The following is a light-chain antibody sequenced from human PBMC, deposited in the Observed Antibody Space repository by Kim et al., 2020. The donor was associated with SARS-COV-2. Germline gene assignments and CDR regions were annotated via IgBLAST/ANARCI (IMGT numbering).Light chain of an antibody. CDR3: ASWDDSLSGWV. CDR2: DVT. J-gene: IGLJ3*02. V-gene: IGLV2-11*01. CDR1: SSDVGGYNY. Sequence: SVPISCTGASSDVGGYNYFSWYQHHPGKAPKLMIYDVTKRPSGVPDRFSGSKSGTSASLAISELQSEDEADYYCASWDDSLSGWVFGGGTQLTVL.